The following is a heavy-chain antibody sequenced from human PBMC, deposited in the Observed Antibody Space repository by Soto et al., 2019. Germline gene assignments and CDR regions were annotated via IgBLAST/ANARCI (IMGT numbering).Heavy chain of an antibody. V-gene: IGHV3-15*01. CDR1: TITFNKAW. D-gene: IGHD4-17*01. CDR2: MKSKADGGTT. Sequence: WWSLRLSCAVSTITFNKAWMSWLRQAPGKGLEWVGHMKSKADGGTTDYAAPVTGRFTISRDESKNTLYLQMDSLKTEDTAVYYCTTSVRFHGDYDYWGQGTLVTVSS. CDR3: TTSVRFHGDYDY. J-gene: IGHJ4*02.